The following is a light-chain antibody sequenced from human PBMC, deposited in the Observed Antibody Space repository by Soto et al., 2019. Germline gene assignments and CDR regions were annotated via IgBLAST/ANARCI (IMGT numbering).Light chain of an antibody. V-gene: IGLV2-14*01. CDR2: EVS. Sequence: QSVLTQPASVSGSPGQSITISCTGTSSDIGGYNYVSWYRQHPGKVPKLLIYEVSHRPSGVSSRFSGSKSGKTASLTISGLQADDEADYFCSAYTSSSTLLFGGGTKVTVL. CDR1: SSDIGGYNY. CDR3: SAYTSSSTLL. J-gene: IGLJ2*01.